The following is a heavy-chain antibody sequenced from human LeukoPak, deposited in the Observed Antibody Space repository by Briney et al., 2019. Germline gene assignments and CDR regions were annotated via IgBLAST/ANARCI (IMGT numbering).Heavy chain of an antibody. CDR3: ARVRLGDSRGYYDYYYYMDV. CDR1: GGSISSGGYY. J-gene: IGHJ6*03. Sequence: SETLSLTCTVSGGSISSGGYYWSWIRQHPGKGLEWIGYIYYSGSTYYNPSLKSRVTISVDTSKNQFSLKLSSVTAADTAVYYCARVRLGDSRGYYDYYYYMDVWGKGTTVTVSS. CDR2: IYYSGST. V-gene: IGHV4-31*03. D-gene: IGHD3-22*01.